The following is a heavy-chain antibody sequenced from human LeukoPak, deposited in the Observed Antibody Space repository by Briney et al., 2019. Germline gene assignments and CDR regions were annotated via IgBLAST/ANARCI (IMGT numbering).Heavy chain of an antibody. V-gene: IGHV5-51*01. CDR1: GYSFTTYW. D-gene: IGHD3-22*01. J-gene: IGHJ4*02. CDR3: ARTPYSSGYSFDY. Sequence: GESLKISCKGSGYSFTTYWIGWVRQMPGKGLEWMGIINPGDSDTRYSPSFQGQVTISVGKSISTASPQWSSLKASDTAMYYCARTPYSSGYSFDYWGQGTLVTVSS. CDR2: INPGDSDT.